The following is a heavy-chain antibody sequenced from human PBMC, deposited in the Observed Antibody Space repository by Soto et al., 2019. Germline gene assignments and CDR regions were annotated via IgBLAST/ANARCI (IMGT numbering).Heavy chain of an antibody. CDR2: IYPGDSDT. J-gene: IGHJ5*02. D-gene: IGHD6-13*01. V-gene: IGHV5-51*01. CDR3: ARLGIAAAGTPGWFDP. Sequence: GESLKISCKGSGYSFTSYWIGWVRQMPGKGLEWMGIIYPGDSDTRYSPSFQGQVAISADKSISTAYLQWSSLKASDTAMYYCARLGIAAAGTPGWFDPWGQGTLVTVSS. CDR1: GYSFTSYW.